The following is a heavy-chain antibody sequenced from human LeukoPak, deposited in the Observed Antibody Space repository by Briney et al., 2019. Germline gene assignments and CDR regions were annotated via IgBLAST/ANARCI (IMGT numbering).Heavy chain of an antibody. Sequence: GASVKVSCKASGYMFTDFYLHWVRQAPGQGLEWMGWINPNSGGTNYAQKFQGRVTMTRDTSISTAYMELSRLRSDDTAVYYCARCFRVIWNYYYYYMDVWGKGTTVTVSS. V-gene: IGHV1-2*02. D-gene: IGHD3-10*01. CDR2: INPNSGGT. J-gene: IGHJ6*03. CDR1: GYMFTDFY. CDR3: ARCFRVIWNYYYYYMDV.